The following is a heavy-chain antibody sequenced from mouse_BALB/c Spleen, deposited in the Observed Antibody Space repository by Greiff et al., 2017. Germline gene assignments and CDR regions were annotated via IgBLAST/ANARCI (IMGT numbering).Heavy chain of an antibody. Sequence: EVMLVESGGGLVQPGGSRKLSCAASGFTFSSFGMHWVRQAPEKGLEWVAYISSGSSTIYYADTVKGRFTISRDNPKNTLFLQMTSLRSEDTAMYYCARKAPHYYAMDYWGQGTSVTVSS. J-gene: IGHJ4*01. CDR3: ARKAPHYYAMDY. D-gene: IGHD3-1*01. CDR2: ISSGSSTI. CDR1: GFTFSSFG. V-gene: IGHV5-17*02.